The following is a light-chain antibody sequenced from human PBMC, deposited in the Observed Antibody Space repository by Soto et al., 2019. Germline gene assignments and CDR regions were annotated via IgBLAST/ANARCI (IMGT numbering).Light chain of an antibody. Sequence: EIVLTQSPGTLSLSPGERATLSCRASQTVRTNYLAWFQHKPGQAPRLLIYGASSRATGIPDRFSGSGSGTDFNLTITRLEPEDFAVDYCQQYSDSPLTFGGGTKVEIK. CDR2: GAS. CDR3: QQYSDSPLT. V-gene: IGKV3-20*01. J-gene: IGKJ4*01. CDR1: QTVRTNY.